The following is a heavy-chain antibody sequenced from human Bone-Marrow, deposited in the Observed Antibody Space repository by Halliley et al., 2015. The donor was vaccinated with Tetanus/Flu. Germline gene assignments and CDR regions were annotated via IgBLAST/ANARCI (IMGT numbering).Heavy chain of an antibody. CDR3: AREVFCTGGSCYFED. D-gene: IGHD2-8*02. V-gene: IGHV5-51*01. J-gene: IGHJ4*02. CDR2: IYPDAFDT. Sequence: MGVIYPDAFDTRYRPSFQGQVIMSADKSISTAYLRWSSLKASDTAMYYCAREVFCTGGSCYFEDWGQGTLITVSS.